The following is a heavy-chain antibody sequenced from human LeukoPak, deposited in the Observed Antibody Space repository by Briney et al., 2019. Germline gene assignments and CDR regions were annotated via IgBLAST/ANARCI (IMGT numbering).Heavy chain of an antibody. D-gene: IGHD2-8*01. J-gene: IGHJ4*02. CDR1: GYTFTGYY. V-gene: IGHV1-2*02. CDR3: ARGAGVLMVYAIFDY. CDR2: INPNSGGT. Sequence: ASVKVSCKASGYTFTGYYMHWVRQAPGQGLEWMGWINPNSGGTNYAQKFQGRVTMTRDTSISTACMELSRLRSDDTAVYYCARGAGVLMVYAIFDYWGQGTLVTVSS.